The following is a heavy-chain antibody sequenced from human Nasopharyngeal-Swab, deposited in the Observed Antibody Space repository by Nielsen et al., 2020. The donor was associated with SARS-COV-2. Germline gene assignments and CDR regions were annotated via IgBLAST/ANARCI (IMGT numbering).Heavy chain of an antibody. J-gene: IGHJ6*03. CDR2: MNSDGSTI. CDR3: AKDGGYSYGSYYYYYMDV. D-gene: IGHD5-18*01. Sequence: GESLKISCAASGFTFSSSWMHWIRQDPGKGLGWVARMNSDGSTINYGDSVMGRFIISRDNAKNSLYLQMNSLRAEDTALYYCAKDGGYSYGSYYYYYMDVWGKGTTVTVSS. CDR1: GFTFSSSW. V-gene: IGHV3-74*01.